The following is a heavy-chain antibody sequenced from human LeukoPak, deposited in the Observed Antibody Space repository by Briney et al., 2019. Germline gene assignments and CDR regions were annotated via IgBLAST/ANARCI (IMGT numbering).Heavy chain of an antibody. D-gene: IGHD2-15*01. CDR1: GGSFSGYY. CDR3: ARHSGYCSGGSCYSGWVYYYYYMDV. CDR2: INHSGST. J-gene: IGHJ6*03. V-gene: IGHV4-34*01. Sequence: KPSETLSLTCAVYGGSFSGYYWSWIRQPPGKGLEWIGEINHSGSTNYNPSLKSRVTISVDTSENQFSLKLSSVTAADTAVYYCARHSGYCSGGSCYSGWVYYYYYMDVWGKGTTVTISS.